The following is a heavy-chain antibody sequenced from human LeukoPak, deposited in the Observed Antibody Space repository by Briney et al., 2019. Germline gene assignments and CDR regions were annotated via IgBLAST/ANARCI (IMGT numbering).Heavy chain of an antibody. V-gene: IGHV1-69*04. CDR1: GGTLSSHA. J-gene: IGHJ4*02. CDR3: AAAYYYDSSGYYSYDY. CDR2: IIPILGIA. Sequence: ASVKVSCKTSGGTLSSHAISWVRQAPGQGLEWMGRIIPILGIANYAQKFQGRVTITADKSTSTAYMELSSLRSEDTAVYYCAAAYYYDSSGYYSYDYWGQGTLVTVSS. D-gene: IGHD3-22*01.